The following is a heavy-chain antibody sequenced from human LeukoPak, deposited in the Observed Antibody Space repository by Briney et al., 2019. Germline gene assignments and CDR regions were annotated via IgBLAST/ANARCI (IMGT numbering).Heavy chain of an antibody. Sequence: GGSLRLSCTASGFTFSRSAMTWVRQAPGKGLEWLSSIIISDGRTYYSDPVKGRVTISRDISKNTLYLQMISLRAEDAAVYYCAKSVGGVVVTAIDFWGQGTMVTVSS. J-gene: IGHJ3*01. D-gene: IGHD2-21*02. CDR2: IIISDGRT. CDR3: AKSVGGVVVTAIDF. CDR1: GFTFSRSA. V-gene: IGHV3-23*01.